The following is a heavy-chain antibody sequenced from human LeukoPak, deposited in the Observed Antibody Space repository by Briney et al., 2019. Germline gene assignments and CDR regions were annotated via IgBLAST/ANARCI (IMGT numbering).Heavy chain of an antibody. D-gene: IGHD3-22*01. CDR3: ARMKFYDSTGHSPGHYMDV. V-gene: IGHV4-4*07. CDR2: LYPGVST. Sequence: SVTLSLTCTVSGGPMYSYYWSWIRQSAGKGLEWIGRLYPGVSTDYNPSLKSRVTMSVDASKKQFALKLSAVTAADTAVYYCARMKFYDSTGHSPGHYMDVWGKGTTAIVSS. J-gene: IGHJ6*03. CDR1: GGPMYSYY.